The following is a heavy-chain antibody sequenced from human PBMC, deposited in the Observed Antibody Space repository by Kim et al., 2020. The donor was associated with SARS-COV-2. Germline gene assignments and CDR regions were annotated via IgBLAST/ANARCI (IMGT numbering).Heavy chain of an antibody. J-gene: IGHJ4*03. CDR2: IYYSGST. CDR1: GDSISSSNYY. Sequence: SETLSLTCTFSGDSISSSNYYWGWIRQSPGEGLEWIGSIYYSGSTYYNPSLNSRLTISVDTSKKHFSLMLSSVTAADTAVYYVARQGVESRSYFDYWGQ. V-gene: IGHV4-39*01. D-gene: IGHD2-2*01. CDR3: ARQGVESRSYFDY.